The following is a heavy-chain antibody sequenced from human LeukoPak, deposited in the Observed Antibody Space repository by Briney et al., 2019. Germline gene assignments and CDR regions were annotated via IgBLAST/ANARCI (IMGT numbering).Heavy chain of an antibody. V-gene: IGHV1-18*01. CDR3: ARGLSSPWLGIAPPADY. CDR1: GYTFTSYG. CDR2: ISAYNGNT. J-gene: IGHJ4*02. D-gene: IGHD6-19*01. Sequence: GASVKVSFKASGYTFTSYGISWVRQAPGQGLEWMGWISAYNGNTNYAQKLQGRVTMTTDTSTSTAYMELRSLRSDDTAVYYCARGLSSPWLGIAPPADYWGQGTLVTVSS.